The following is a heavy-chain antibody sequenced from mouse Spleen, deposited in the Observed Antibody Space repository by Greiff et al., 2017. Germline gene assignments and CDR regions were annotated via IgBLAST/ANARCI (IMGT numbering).Heavy chain of an antibody. V-gene: IGHV3-6*01. CDR1: GYSITSGYY. CDR3: ARGDPTWLAY. J-gene: IGHJ3*01. Sequence: EVQLQESGPGLVKPSQSLSLTCSVPGYSITSGYYWNWIRQFPGNKLEWMGYISYDGSNNYNPSLKNRISITRDTSKNQFFLKLNSVTTEDTATYYCARGDPTWLAYWGQGTLVTVSA. CDR2: ISYDGSN. D-gene: IGHD3-3*01.